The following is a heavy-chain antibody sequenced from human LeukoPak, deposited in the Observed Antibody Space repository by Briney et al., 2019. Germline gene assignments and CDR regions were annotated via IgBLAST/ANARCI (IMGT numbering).Heavy chain of an antibody. D-gene: IGHD3-22*01. CDR2: IYYSGST. Sequence: SETLSLTCIVSGGSIISDGYYWTWVRQYPGTGLEWIGNIYYSGSTYFNPSLKSRLTVSVDTSSNQFFLRLRSATAADTAVYYCVRDSYDSSGGYWYFDLWGRGTLVSVSS. V-gene: IGHV4-31*03. J-gene: IGHJ2*01. CDR3: VRDSYDSSGGYWYFDL. CDR1: GGSIISDGYY.